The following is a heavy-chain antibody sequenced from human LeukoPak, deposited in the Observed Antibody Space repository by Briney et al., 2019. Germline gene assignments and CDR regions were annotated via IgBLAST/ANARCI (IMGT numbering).Heavy chain of an antibody. Sequence: GRSLRLSCAASGFTFSSYAMHWVRQAPGKGLEWVAVISYDGSNKYYADSVKGRFTISRDNSKNTLYLQMNSLRAEDTAVYYCARDLDISPWCQGTLVTVSS. J-gene: IGHJ5*02. CDR1: GFTFSSYA. V-gene: IGHV3-30*04. D-gene: IGHD2-2*03. CDR3: ARDLDISP. CDR2: ISYDGSNK.